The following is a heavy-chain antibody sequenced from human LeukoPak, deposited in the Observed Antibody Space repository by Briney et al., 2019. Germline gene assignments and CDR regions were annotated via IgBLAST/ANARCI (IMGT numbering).Heavy chain of an antibody. V-gene: IGHV4-39*01. CDR2: ICYSGST. Sequence: PSETLSLTCTVSGGSISSSSYYWGWIRQPPGKGLEWIGSICYSGSTYYNPSLKSRVTISVDTSKNQFSLKLSSVTAADTAVYYCARSTYYYDSSGYYLNPFDYWGQGTLVTVSS. D-gene: IGHD3-22*01. J-gene: IGHJ4*02. CDR3: ARSTYYYDSSGYYLNPFDY. CDR1: GGSISSSSYY.